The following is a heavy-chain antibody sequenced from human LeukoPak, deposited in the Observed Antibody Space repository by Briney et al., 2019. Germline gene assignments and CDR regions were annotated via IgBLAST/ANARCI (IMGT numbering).Heavy chain of an antibody. CDR2: IYSGGSI. Sequence: GGSLRLSCAASGFSVSSNYMTWVRQAPGKGLEWVSIIYSGGSIYYADSVEGRFTISRDNSKNTLYLQMNSLRVDDTAVYYCARAPSDSGTYTFDYWGQGTLVTVSS. V-gene: IGHV3-53*01. CDR3: ARAPSDSGTYTFDY. J-gene: IGHJ4*02. D-gene: IGHD3-10*01. CDR1: GFSVSSNY.